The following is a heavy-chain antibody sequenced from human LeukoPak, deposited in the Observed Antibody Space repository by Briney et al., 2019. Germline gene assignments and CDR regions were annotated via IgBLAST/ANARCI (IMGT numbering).Heavy chain of an antibody. CDR1: GFTLNAYG. D-gene: IGHD2-21*02. V-gene: IGHV3-30*18. Sequence: PGGSLRLSCAASGFTLNAYGMHWVRQAPGKGLEWVAATSYDGINKDYGDSVRGRFTISRDNSKDTLYLQMNSLRREDTAVYYCAKEWSTGGHYGTGRPFENWGQGTLVTVSS. CDR3: AKEWSTGGHYGTGRPFEN. J-gene: IGHJ4*02. CDR2: TSYDGINK.